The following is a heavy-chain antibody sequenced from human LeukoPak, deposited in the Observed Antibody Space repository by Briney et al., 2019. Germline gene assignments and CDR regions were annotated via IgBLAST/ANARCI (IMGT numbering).Heavy chain of an antibody. CDR1: GFTFSSYG. CDR2: IRYDGSNK. CDR3: AKDQMTQWELRSFDY. V-gene: IGHV3-30*02. Sequence: GGSLRLSCAASGFTFSSYGMHWVRQAPGKGLEGVAFIRYDGSNKYYADSVKGRFTISRDNSKNTLYLQMNSLRAEDTAVYYCAKDQMTQWELRSFDYWGQGTLVTVSS. J-gene: IGHJ4*02. D-gene: IGHD1-26*01.